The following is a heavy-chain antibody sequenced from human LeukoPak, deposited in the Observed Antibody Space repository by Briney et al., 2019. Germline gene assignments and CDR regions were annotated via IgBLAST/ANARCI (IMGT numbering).Heavy chain of an antibody. CDR1: GFASCRLV. CDR2: ITSNGGST. J-gene: IGHJ4*02. CDR3: SGGGEWILPIAIGY. D-gene: IGHD5-18*01. V-gene: IGHV3-64*01. Sequence: RGSLRLSRAVSGFASCRLVMNTVRQAPGKGLEYVSSITSNGGSTYSANSVKGRFTISRDNSKNTLYLQMGSLRTEDIAVYYCSGGGEWILPIAIGYWGKG.